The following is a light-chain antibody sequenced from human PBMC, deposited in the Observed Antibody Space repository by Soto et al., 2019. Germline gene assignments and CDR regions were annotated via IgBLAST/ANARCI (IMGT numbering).Light chain of an antibody. Sequence: QSALTQPRSVSGSHGQSVTISCTGTSSDVGGYNYVSWYQQHPGKAPTLMIYDVSKRPSGVPDRFSGSKSGNTASLTISGLQAEDEADYYCNSQTSSGIRVFGTGTKVTVL. CDR2: DVS. J-gene: IGLJ1*01. CDR1: SSDVGGYNY. CDR3: NSQTSSGIRV. V-gene: IGLV2-11*01.